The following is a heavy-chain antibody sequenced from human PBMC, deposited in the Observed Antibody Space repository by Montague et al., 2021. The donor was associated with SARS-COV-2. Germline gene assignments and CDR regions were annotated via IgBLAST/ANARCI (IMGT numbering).Heavy chain of an antibody. V-gene: IGHV2-70*01. J-gene: IGHJ4*02. CDR3: ARSHYDILTGYYTVFDY. D-gene: IGHD3-9*01. CDR2: IDWDDDK. Sequence: PALVKPTQTLILTCTFSGFSLSTSGMCVSWIRQPPGKALEWLALIDWDDDKYYSTSLKTRLTISKDTSKNQVVLTMTNMDPVDTATYYCARSHYDILTGYYTVFDYWGQGTLVTVSS. CDR1: GFSLSTSGMC.